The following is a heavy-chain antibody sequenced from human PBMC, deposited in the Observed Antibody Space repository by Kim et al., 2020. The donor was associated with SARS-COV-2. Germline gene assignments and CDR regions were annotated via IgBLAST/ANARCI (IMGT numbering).Heavy chain of an antibody. J-gene: IGHJ4*02. D-gene: IGHD2-21*02. Sequence: GGSLRLSCAASGFTFSDYYMSWIRQAPGKGLEWVSYISSSSSYTNYADSVKGRFTISRDNAKNSLYLQMNSLRAEDTAVYYCARHRSLVTKDYWGQGTLVTVSS. CDR3: ARHRSLVTKDY. CDR1: GFTFSDYY. V-gene: IGHV3-11*06. CDR2: ISSSSSYT.